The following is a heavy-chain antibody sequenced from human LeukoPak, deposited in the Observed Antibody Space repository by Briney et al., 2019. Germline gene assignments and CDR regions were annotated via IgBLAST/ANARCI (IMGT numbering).Heavy chain of an antibody. J-gene: IGHJ2*01. CDR1: GFTFSSYV. CDR2: ISGNDGST. V-gene: IGHV3-23*01. Sequence: GGSLRLSCAASGFTFSSYVMSWVRQAPGKGLEWVSLISGNDGSTYYADSVKGRFTISRDNSKNTLYLQMSSLRADDTAVYYCAKDGYYDSSAYYYVRYFDLWGRGTLVTVSS. D-gene: IGHD3-22*01. CDR3: AKDGYYDSSAYYYVRYFDL.